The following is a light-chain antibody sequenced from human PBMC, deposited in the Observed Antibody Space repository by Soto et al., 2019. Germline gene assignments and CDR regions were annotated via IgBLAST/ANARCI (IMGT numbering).Light chain of an antibody. CDR3: QYYGRSPPYT. Sequence: EIVLTQSPGTLSLSPGEGATLSCRTSQSVSSSYLSWFQQRPGQAPRLLIYGASNRASGIPDRFSGSGSGTDFTLTISSLEPEDFAVYYCQYYGRSPPYTFGQGTKVDIK. CDR1: QSVSSSY. V-gene: IGKV3-20*01. CDR2: GAS. J-gene: IGKJ2*01.